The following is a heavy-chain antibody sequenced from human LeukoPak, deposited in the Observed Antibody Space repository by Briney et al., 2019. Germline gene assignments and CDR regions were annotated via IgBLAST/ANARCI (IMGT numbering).Heavy chain of an antibody. CDR3: VREGEGPLSKDFDY. D-gene: IGHD2/OR15-2a*01. CDR2: IGPHSTFT. CDR1: GFTFTDHY. J-gene: IGHJ4*02. V-gene: IGHV1-2*02. Sequence: ASMKVSCKSTGFTFTDHYIHWVRQGPGQGLEWMGYIGPHSTFTSSPQEFQGRVTMTRDASMSTAYMELTRLTSDDTAVYYCVREGEGPLSKDFDYWGQGTLVTVSS.